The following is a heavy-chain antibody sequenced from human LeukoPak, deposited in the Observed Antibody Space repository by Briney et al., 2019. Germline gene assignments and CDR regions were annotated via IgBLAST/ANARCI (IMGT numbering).Heavy chain of an antibody. D-gene: IGHD6-13*01. CDR3: ARDPGDIAAAGPTNWFDP. CDR1: GFTFSSYG. J-gene: IGHJ5*02. Sequence: PGGSLRLSCAASGFTFSSYGMPWVRQAPGKGLEWVAVIWYDGSNKYYADSVKGRFTISRDNSKNTLYLQMNSLRAEDTAVYYCARDPGDIAAAGPTNWFDPWGQGTLVTVSS. CDR2: IWYDGSNK. V-gene: IGHV3-33*01.